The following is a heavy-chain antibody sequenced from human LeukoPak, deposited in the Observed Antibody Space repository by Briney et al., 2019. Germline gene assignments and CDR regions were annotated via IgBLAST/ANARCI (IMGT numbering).Heavy chain of an antibody. CDR3: TRGRSYFEY. CDR2: IRSKAYGATI. J-gene: IGHJ4*02. V-gene: IGHV3-49*04. CDR1: GVSFGDYA. Sequence: GGSLRLSCTTSGVSFGDYAMTWVRQAPGKGLEWVGFIRSKAYGATIEYAASVKGRFTISRDDSKSIAYLQMNSLKTEDTAVYYCTRGRSYFEYWGQGTLVTVSS.